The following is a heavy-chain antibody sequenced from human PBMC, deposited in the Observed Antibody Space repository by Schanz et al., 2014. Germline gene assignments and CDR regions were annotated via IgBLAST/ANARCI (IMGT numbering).Heavy chain of an antibody. CDR2: IKSDGSST. CDR3: VRVSFADPRLYRGMDRDIDY. J-gene: IGHJ4*02. V-gene: IGHV3-74*02. Sequence: EVQLVESGGGLVQPGGSLRLSCAASGFTFSNYWMHWVRQAPGKGLVWVSRIKSDGSSTSYADSVKGRFTISRDNAKNTLYLQMNSLRAEDTAVYYCVRVSFADPRLYRGMDRDIDYWGQGTLVTVSS. CDR1: GFTFSNYW. D-gene: IGHD5-18*01.